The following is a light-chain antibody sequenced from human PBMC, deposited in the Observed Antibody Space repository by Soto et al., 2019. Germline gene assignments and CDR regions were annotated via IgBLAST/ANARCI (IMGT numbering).Light chain of an antibody. CDR2: AAS. CDR1: QSISSY. Sequence: DIQMTQSPSSLSASVGDRVTITCRASQSISSYLNWYQQKPGKAPKLLIYAASSLQSGVPSRFSGSGSGTDVTLTISSLQPEDFATYYCQQSYSFGKGTKLEIK. V-gene: IGKV1-39*01. CDR3: QQSYS. J-gene: IGKJ2*01.